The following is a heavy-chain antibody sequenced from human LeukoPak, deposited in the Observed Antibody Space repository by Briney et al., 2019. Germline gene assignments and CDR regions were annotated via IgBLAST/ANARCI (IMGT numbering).Heavy chain of an antibody. J-gene: IGHJ4*02. V-gene: IGHV4-4*07. D-gene: IGHD3-10*01. CDR3: ARGSGVFGSGSSEFDY. CDR1: GGSISSYY. Sequence: SETLSLTCTVSGGSISSYYWSWIRQPAGKGLEWIGRIYTSGSTNYSPSLKSRVTMSVDTSKNQFSPKLSSVTAADTAVYYCARGSGVFGSGSSEFDYWGQGTLVTVSS. CDR2: IYTSGST.